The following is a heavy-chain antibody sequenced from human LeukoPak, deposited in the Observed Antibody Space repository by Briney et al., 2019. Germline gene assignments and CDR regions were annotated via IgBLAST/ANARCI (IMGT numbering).Heavy chain of an antibody. V-gene: IGHV3-74*01. CDR1: GFTFSSYW. Sequence: GGSLRLSCAASGFTFSSYWMRWVRQAPGKGLVWVSRINSDGSSTSYADSVKGRFTISRDNAKNTLYLQMNSLRAEDTAVYYCAKGYCSGGSCPSAPFYFDYWGQGTLVTVSS. J-gene: IGHJ4*02. CDR2: INSDGSST. D-gene: IGHD2-15*01. CDR3: AKGYCSGGSCPSAPFYFDY.